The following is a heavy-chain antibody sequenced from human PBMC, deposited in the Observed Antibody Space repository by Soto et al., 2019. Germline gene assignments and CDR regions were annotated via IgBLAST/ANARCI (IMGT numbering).Heavy chain of an antibody. CDR2: IYYSGST. CDR1: GGSISSYY. CDR3: ARASRAIRRGYSYYYMDV. J-gene: IGHJ6*03. V-gene: IGHV4-59*01. Sequence: PSETLSLTCTVSGGSISSYYWSWIRQPPGKGLEWIGYIYYSGSTNYNPSLKSRVTISVDTSKNQFSLKLSSVTAADTAVYYCARASRAIRRGYSYYYMDVWGKGTTVTVSS. D-gene: IGHD2-15*01.